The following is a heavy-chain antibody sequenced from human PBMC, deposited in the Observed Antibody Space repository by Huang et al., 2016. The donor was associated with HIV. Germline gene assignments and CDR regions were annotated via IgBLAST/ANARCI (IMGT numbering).Heavy chain of an antibody. CDR1: GFTVSSNY. Sequence: EVQLVESGGGLIQPGGSLRLSCAASGFTVSSNYMSGVGQAPGKGLDWVSVIYSDDSTYFADSVKGRFTISRDNSKNTLYLQMNSLRAEDTAVYYCAAQWELRGGVDFWGQGTLVTVSS. J-gene: IGHJ4*02. CDR2: IYSDDST. V-gene: IGHV3-53*01. CDR3: AAQWELRGGVDF. D-gene: IGHD1-26*01.